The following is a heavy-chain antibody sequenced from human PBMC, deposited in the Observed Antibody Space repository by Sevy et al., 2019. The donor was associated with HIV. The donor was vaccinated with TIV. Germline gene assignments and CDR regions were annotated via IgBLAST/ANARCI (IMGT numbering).Heavy chain of an antibody. CDR3: ATDPFSVTTSNDYMDV. CDR2: IQEDGSDK. J-gene: IGHJ6*03. CDR1: GFTFSNYW. V-gene: IGHV3-7*01. D-gene: IGHD4-17*01. Sequence: GGSLRLSCAASGFTFSNYWMSWVRQAPGKGLEWVANIQEDGSDKYYVDSVKGRFTISRDNAKNSLYLQMNSLRAEDTAVYYCATDPFSVTTSNDYMDVWDKGTTVTVSS.